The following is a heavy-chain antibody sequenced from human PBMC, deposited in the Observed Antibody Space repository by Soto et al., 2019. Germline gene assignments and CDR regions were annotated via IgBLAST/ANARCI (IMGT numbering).Heavy chain of an antibody. Sequence: ASVKVSCKASGGTFSSYAISWVRPAPGQGLEWMGGIIPIFGTANYAQKFQGRVTITADESTSTAYMELSSLRSEDTAVYYCARGELSGWPFDYWGQGTLVTVSS. CDR3: ARGELSGWPFDY. D-gene: IGHD6-19*01. J-gene: IGHJ4*02. CDR2: IIPIFGTA. CDR1: GGTFSSYA. V-gene: IGHV1-69*13.